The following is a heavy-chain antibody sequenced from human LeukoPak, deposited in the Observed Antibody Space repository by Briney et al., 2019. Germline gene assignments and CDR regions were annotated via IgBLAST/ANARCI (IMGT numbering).Heavy chain of an antibody. V-gene: IGHV1-18*01. CDR3: ARVGVTTEVPYFDY. D-gene: IGHD4-11*01. CDR2: ISAYNGNT. CDR1: GYTFTSYG. J-gene: IGHJ4*02. Sequence: ASVKVSCKASGYTFTSYGISWVRQAPGQGLEWMGWISAYNGNTNYAQKLQGRVTMTRDTSISTAYMELSRLRSDDTAVYYCARVGVTTEVPYFDYWGQGTLVTVSS.